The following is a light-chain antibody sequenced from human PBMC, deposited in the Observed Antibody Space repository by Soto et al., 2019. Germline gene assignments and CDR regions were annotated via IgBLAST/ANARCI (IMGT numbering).Light chain of an antibody. V-gene: IGKV3-20*01. CDR2: GAS. J-gene: IGKJ1*01. CDR3: QQYGSSPRT. CDR1: QSVSSSY. Sequence: DIVLKQSPGTLSLSKGERATLSCRASQSVSSSYLAWYQQKPGQAPRLLIYGASSRAAGFPDRFSGSGSGTDFTLTITRLEPEDFAVYFCQQYGSSPRTFGQGTKVDI.